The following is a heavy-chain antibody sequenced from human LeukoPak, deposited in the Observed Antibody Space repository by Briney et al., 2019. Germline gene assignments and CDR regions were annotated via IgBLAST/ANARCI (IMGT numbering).Heavy chain of an antibody. CDR2: MHGSGSP. Sequence: SETLSLTCTVSGASVRSDHWNWIRQPPGKGLEWIAYMHGSGSPNYNPSLASRLTLSVDATENLLSLKLTSVTAADTAVYFCARDRSVNAFDIWGQGTLVTVSS. J-gene: IGHJ3*02. V-gene: IGHV4-59*02. CDR3: ARDRSVNAFDI. CDR1: GASVRSDH. D-gene: IGHD3-10*01.